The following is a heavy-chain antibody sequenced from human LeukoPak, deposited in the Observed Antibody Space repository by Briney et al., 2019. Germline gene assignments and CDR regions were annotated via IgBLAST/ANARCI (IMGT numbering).Heavy chain of an antibody. Sequence: GGSLRLSCEGSGFTFMSSSMNWVRQDPRKGLEWVSHISGSSSAIYYADSVKGRFSISRDNAKNSLFLQMNSLRAENTAVYYCARDSSYCSSISCYEIDYWGQGTLVIVPS. V-gene: IGHV3-48*04. CDR3: ARDSSYCSSISCYEIDY. J-gene: IGHJ4*02. CDR1: GFTFMSSS. CDR2: ISGSSSAI. D-gene: IGHD2-2*01.